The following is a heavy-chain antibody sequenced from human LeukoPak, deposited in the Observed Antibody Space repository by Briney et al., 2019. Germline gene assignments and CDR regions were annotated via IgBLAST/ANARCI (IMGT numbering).Heavy chain of an antibody. J-gene: IGHJ4*02. CDR3: ARAPTVGSSSWCEEYYFDY. CDR1: GFTVSSNY. Sequence: PGGSLRLSCAASGFTVSSNYMSWVRQAPGKGLEWVSVIYSGGSTYYADSVKGRFTISRDNSKNTLYLQMNSLRAEDTAVYYCARAPTVGSSSWCEEYYFDYWGQGTLVTVSS. D-gene: IGHD6-13*01. V-gene: IGHV3-66*01. CDR2: IYSGGST.